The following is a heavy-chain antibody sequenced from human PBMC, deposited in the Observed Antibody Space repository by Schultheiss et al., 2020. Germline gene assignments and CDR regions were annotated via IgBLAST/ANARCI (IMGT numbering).Heavy chain of an antibody. CDR3: ARGRRYDFWSGYYGYPYYYYGMDV. Sequence: SQTLSLTCAVYGGSFSGYYWSWIRQPPGKGLEWIGYIYYSGSTYYYPSLKSRVTISVDTSKNQFSLKLSSVTAADTAVYYCARGRRYDFWSGYYGYPYYYYGMDVWGEGTTVTDSS. CDR2: IYYSGST. V-gene: IGHV4-34*01. J-gene: IGHJ6*04. CDR1: GGSFSGYY. D-gene: IGHD3-3*01.